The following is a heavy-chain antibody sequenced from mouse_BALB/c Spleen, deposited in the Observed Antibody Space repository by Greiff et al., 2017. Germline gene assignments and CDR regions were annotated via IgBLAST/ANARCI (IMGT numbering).Heavy chain of an antibody. CDR3: ARKVYRYFDY. V-gene: IGHV3-6*02. Sequence: EVKLQESGPGLVKPSQSLSLTCSVTGYSITSGYYWNWIRQFPGNKLEWMGYISYDGSNNYNPSLKNRISITRDTSKNQFFLKLNSVTTEDTATYYCARKVYRYFDYWGQGTTLTVSS. CDR2: ISYDGSN. J-gene: IGHJ2*01. CDR1: GYSITSGYY. D-gene: IGHD2-14*01.